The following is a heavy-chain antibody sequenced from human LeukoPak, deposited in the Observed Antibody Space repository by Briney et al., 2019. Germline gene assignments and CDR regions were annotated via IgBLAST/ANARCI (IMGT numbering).Heavy chain of an antibody. CDR2: ISYDGSNK. Sequence: PGGSLRLSCAASGFTFSSYAMHWVRQAPGKGLEWVAVISYDGSNKYYADSVKGRFTISRDNSKNTLYLQMNSLRVEDTAVYYCARVSSTFYWGQGTLVTVSS. V-gene: IGHV3-30-3*01. J-gene: IGHJ4*02. CDR3: ARVSSTFY. CDR1: GFTFSSYA. D-gene: IGHD6-6*01.